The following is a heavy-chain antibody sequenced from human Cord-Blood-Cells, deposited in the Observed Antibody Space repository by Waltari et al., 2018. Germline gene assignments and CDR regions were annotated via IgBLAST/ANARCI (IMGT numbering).Heavy chain of an antibody. D-gene: IGHD1-26*01. V-gene: IGHV4-59*08. CDR2: IYYSGST. J-gene: IGHJ4*02. Sequence: QVQLQESGPGLVKPSETLSLTCTVSGGSISSYYWRWIRQPPGKGLEWIGYIYYSGSTNYNPSLKSRVTISVDTSKNQFSLKLSSVTAADTAVYYCARWDRLVGAFDYWGQGTLVTVSS. CDR1: GGSISSYY. CDR3: ARWDRLVGAFDY.